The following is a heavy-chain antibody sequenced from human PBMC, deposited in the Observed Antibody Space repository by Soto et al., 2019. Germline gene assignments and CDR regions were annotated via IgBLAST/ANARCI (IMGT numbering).Heavy chain of an antibody. V-gene: IGHV4-34*01. CDR3: ARSPDWGSSHNGVDP. CDR2: INHSGST. Sequence: SETLSLTCAVYGGSFGGYYWSWIRQPPGKGLEWIGEINHSGSTNYNPSLKSRVTISVDTSKNQFSLKLSSVTAADTAVYYCARSPDWGSSHNGVDPWGQGTLGTGSS. CDR1: GGSFGGYY. D-gene: IGHD7-27*01. J-gene: IGHJ5*02.